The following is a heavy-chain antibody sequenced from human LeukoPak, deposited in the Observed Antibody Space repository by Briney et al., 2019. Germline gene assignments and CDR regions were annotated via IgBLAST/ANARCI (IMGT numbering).Heavy chain of an antibody. CDR1: GYTFTNYY. CDR3: ARGVTLGAAVISSAFDL. CDR2: INPSTGGT. J-gene: IGHJ3*01. V-gene: IGHV1-46*01. Sequence: ASVKVSCKASGYTFTNYYLHWVRQTPGQGLEWMGIINPSTGGTSYALTFQGRVTMTRDTSRGTVYVELSSLTPEDTAVYYCARGVTLGAAVISSAFDLWGQGTIVSVSS. D-gene: IGHD6-13*01.